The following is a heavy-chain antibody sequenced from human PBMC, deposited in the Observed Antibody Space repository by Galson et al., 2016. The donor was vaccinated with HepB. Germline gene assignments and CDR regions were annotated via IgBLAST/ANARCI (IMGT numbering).Heavy chain of an antibody. CDR2: IYGGGDT. CDR1: GFTVSNNY. V-gene: IGHV3-53*01. D-gene: IGHD4-11*01. CDR3: ARTTLDYLDP. Sequence: SLRLSCAASGFTVSNNYMNWVRQAPGKGLEWVSVIYGGGDTFYSDSVKGRFTISRDNSKNTLFLQLNSLRAEDTAVYYCARTTLDYLDPWGQGALVTVSS. J-gene: IGHJ5*02.